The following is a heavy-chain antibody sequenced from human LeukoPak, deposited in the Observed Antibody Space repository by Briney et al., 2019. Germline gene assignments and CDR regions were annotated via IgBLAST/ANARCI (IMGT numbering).Heavy chain of an antibody. D-gene: IGHD7-27*01. J-gene: IGHJ4*02. CDR1: GFTFSSYV. CDR2: ISGSSSYI. V-gene: IGHV3-21*01. Sequence: GGSLRLSCAASGFTFSSYVMSWVRQVPGKGLEWVSAISGSSSYIYYADSVKGRFTISRDNAKNSLYLQMNSLRAEDTAVYYCARALGPFDYWGQGTLVTVSS. CDR3: ARALGPFDY.